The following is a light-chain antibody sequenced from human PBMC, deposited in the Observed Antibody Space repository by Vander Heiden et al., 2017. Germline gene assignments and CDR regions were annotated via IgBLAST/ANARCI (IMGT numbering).Light chain of an antibody. J-gene: IGLJ2*01. CDR2: DNN. V-gene: IGLV1-51*01. CDR1: SCNIGNNY. CDR3: GTWDSSLSAGV. Sequence: QSVLTQPPSVSAAPGQQVTVSCSGSSCNIGNNYVSWYQQLPGTAPKLLIYDNNKRPSGIPDRFSGSKSGTSATLGITGLQTGDEADYYCGTWDSSLSAGVFGGGTKVTVL.